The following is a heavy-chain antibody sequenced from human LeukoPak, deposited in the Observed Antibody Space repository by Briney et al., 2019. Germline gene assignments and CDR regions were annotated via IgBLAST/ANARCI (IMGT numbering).Heavy chain of an antibody. CDR3: ARDAKQQLVFYDYFDY. Sequence: GGSLRLSCVASGFTFGKYWMSWVRQAPGKGLEWVANIKLDGSEKNYVDSVKGRFTISRDNTKNSLYLQMNSLRVEDTAVYYCARDAKQQLVFYDYFDYWGQGTLVTVSS. CDR2: IKLDGSEK. D-gene: IGHD6-13*01. J-gene: IGHJ4*02. CDR1: GFTFGKYW. V-gene: IGHV3-7*03.